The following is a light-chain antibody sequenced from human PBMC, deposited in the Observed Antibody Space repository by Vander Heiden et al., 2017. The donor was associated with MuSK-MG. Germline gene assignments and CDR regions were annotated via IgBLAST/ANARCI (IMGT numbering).Light chain of an antibody. CDR3: EKYENLPRT. J-gene: IGKJ1*01. CDR2: GES. CDR1: QSVTSN. V-gene: IGKV3-15*01. Sequence: MTHSPATLSVPPGERATLSCRASQSVTSNLAWYQQKPGKAPRPISYGESSRDAGISARLGSSGSGAEVKLTGGSLQAEGLGVSYCEKYENLPRTFGQGTKVEIK.